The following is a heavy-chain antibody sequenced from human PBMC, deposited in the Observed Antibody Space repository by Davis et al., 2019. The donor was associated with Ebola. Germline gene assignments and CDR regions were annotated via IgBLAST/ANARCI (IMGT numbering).Heavy chain of an antibody. J-gene: IGHJ1*01. V-gene: IGHV3-53*01. CDR1: GFTFNTYT. CDR2: IYSGGST. CDR3: AREAPYYYDSSGYYYERYFQH. Sequence: GGSLRLSCAVSGFTFNTYTMSWVRQAPGKGLEWVSVIYSGGSTYYADSVKGRFTISRDNSKNTLYLQMNSLRAEDTAVYYCAREAPYYYDSSGYYYERYFQHWGQGTLVTVSS. D-gene: IGHD3-22*01.